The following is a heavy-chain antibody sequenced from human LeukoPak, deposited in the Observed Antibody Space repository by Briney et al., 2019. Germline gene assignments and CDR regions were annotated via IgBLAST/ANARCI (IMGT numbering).Heavy chain of an antibody. CDR2: IHSGGST. Sequence: GGSLRLSCAASGFAVSSNHMNWVRQAPGKGLEWVSLIHSGGSTYYADSVKGRFTISRDNSKNTLYLQMGSLRAEDMAVYYCARVGCSSGCPMDYYYGMDVWGQGTTVTVSS. CDR1: GFAVSSNH. J-gene: IGHJ6*02. CDR3: ARVGCSSGCPMDYYYGMDV. D-gene: IGHD6-19*01. V-gene: IGHV3-53*05.